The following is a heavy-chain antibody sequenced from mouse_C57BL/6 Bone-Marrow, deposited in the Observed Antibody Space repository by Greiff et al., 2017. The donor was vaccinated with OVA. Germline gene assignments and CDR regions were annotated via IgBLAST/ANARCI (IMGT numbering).Heavy chain of an antibody. CDR2: ISAGGSDT. J-gene: IGHJ3*01. Sequence: EVQVVESGGGLVKPGGSLKLSCAASGFTFSSYAMSWVRQTPETRLEWVATISAGGSDTYYPDNVKGRVTNTRDNAKNNLYLQMCHLQSEYTAMYYCASDTHYNARFAYWGQGTLVTVSA. V-gene: IGHV5-4*01. CDR1: GFTFSSYA. D-gene: IGHD1-2*01. CDR3: ASDTHYNARFAY.